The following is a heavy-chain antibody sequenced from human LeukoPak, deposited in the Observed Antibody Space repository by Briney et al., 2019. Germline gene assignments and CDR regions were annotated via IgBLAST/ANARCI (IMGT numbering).Heavy chain of an antibody. J-gene: IGHJ4*02. D-gene: IGHD3-10*01. V-gene: IGHV4-39*07. Sequence: SETLSLTCTVSGGSISSSSYYWGWIRQPPGRGLEWIGNIYYSGGTYYYPSLKSRVTISVDTSKNQFSLKMSSVTAADTAVYYCASNYGSGNYLGYFDYWGQGTLVTVSS. CDR1: GGSISSSSYY. CDR2: IYYSGGT. CDR3: ASNYGSGNYLGYFDY.